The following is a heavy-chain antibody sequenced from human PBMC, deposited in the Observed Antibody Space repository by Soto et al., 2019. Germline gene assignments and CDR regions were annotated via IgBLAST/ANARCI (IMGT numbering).Heavy chain of an antibody. V-gene: IGHV3-43*01. Sequence: GVSLRLSCSASGFTFDDYTMHWVRQAPGKGLEWVSLISWDGGSTYYADSVKGRFTISRDNSKNSLYLQMNSLRTEDTALYYWAKGQGGLYYYGMDGWGQGTTGTVS. D-gene: IGHD2-15*01. CDR3: AKGQGGLYYYGMDG. J-gene: IGHJ6*02. CDR2: ISWDGGST. CDR1: GFTFDDYT.